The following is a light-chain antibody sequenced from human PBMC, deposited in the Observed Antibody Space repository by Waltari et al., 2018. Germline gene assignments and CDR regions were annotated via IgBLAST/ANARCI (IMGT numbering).Light chain of an antibody. CDR2: EVN. Sequence: QSALTQPASVSGSPGQSITISCTGTSSDVGGYNFVSWYQQHPGKLPKLIIYEVNKRPSGVSNRFSGSKSGNTASLTISGLQAEDEADYYCSSYTRHETGIFGGGTKLTVL. CDR3: SSYTRHETGI. J-gene: IGLJ2*01. V-gene: IGLV2-14*01. CDR1: SSDVGGYNF.